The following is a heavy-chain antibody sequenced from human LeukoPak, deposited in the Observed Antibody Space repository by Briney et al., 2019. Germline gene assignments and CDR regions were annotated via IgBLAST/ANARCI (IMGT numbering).Heavy chain of an antibody. CDR1: GGSFSTYY. CDR3: ARHGLGRGVYITRQYNYYMDV. CDR2: INQSGST. V-gene: IGHV4-34*01. D-gene: IGHD3-10*01. J-gene: IGHJ6*04. Sequence: SETLSLTCAVYGGSFSTYYLSWVRQPPGSGLEWIGDINQSGSTNYSPALKSRVTASIDTSKNQFSLKMSSLTAADTAIYFCARHGLGRGVYITRQYNYYMDVWGTGTTVTVSS.